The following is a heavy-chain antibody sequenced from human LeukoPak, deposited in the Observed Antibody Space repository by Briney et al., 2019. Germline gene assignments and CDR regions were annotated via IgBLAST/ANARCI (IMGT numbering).Heavy chain of an antibody. V-gene: IGHV3-48*04. J-gene: IGHJ4*02. CDR3: ARAIASYGDSAF. CDR2: ITSSSSAT. CDR1: GFKVGSFS. D-gene: IGHD5-18*01. Sequence: QPGGSLRLSCAASGFKVGSFSMGWVRQAPGKGLEWLSYITSSSSATYYADSLMGRFTISRDNAKNSLYLQINSLRVDDTAVYYCARAIASYGDSAFWGQGTLVTVSS.